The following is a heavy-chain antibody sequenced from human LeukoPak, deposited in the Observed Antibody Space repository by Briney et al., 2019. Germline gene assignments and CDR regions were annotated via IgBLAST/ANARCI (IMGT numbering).Heavy chain of an antibody. CDR3: ARDRVTVTTGWFDP. J-gene: IGHJ5*02. CDR1: GYSISSGYY. D-gene: IGHD4-17*01. V-gene: IGHV4-38-2*02. CDR2: IYHSGST. Sequence: PSETLSLTCAVSGYSISSGYYWGWIRQPPGKGLEWIGSIYHSGSTYYNPSLKSRVTISVETSKNQFSLKLSSVTAADTAVYYCARDRVTVTTGWFDPWGQGTLVTVSS.